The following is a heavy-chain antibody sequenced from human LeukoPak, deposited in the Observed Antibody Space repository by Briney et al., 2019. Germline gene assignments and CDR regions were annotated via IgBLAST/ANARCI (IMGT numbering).Heavy chain of an antibody. CDR1: GFIFSIYA. Sequence: GGSLRLSCVVSGFIFSIYAMAWVRWAPGKGLEWVSGISDQTYYTDSVRGRFTISRDNSKNTLHLQMNSLRAEDTAVYYCAKGQASVTYKYFFDYWGQGTLVTVSS. CDR2: ISDQT. V-gene: IGHV3-23*01. D-gene: IGHD4-17*01. CDR3: AKGQASVTYKYFFDY. J-gene: IGHJ4*02.